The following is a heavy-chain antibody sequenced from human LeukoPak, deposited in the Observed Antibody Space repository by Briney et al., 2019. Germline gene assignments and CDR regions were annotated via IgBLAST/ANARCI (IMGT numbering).Heavy chain of an antibody. CDR3: ARDLGYNDYVSAFDI. J-gene: IGHJ3*02. CDR1: GFSSNDYG. D-gene: IGHD5-24*01. Sequence: GGSLRLSCAASGFSSNDYGMNWVRQAPGRGLEWVSGINWNGGTISYAVSVKGRFTISRDSAKNSLYLQMNSLRAEDTALYYCARDLGYNDYVSAFDIWGQGTMVTVSS. CDR2: INWNGGTI. V-gene: IGHV3-20*04.